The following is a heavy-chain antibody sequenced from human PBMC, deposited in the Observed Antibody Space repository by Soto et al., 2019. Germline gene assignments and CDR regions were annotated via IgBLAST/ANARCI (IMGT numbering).Heavy chain of an antibody. CDR3: AKVVSTKGV. J-gene: IGHJ6*01. CDR1: GGSFSGYY. V-gene: IGHV3-23*01. Sequence: VQLQQWGAGLLKPSETLSLTCAVYGGSFSGYYWSWIRQPPGKGLEWVSAISGSGGSTYYADSVKGRFTISRDNSKNTLYLQMNSLRAEDTAVYYCAKVVSTKGVW. D-gene: IGHD1-1*01. CDR2: ISGSGGST.